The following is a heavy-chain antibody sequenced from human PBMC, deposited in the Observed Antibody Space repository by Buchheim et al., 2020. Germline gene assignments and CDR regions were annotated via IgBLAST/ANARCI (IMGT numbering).Heavy chain of an antibody. Sequence: QVQLVESGGGVVQPGRSLRLSCAASGFTFSSYGMHWVRQAPGKGLEWVAVISYDGSNKYYADSVKGRFTISRDNSKNTLYLQMNSLRAEDTAVYYCAKDFGSHKNIVVVPAATNRYYYYGMDVWGQGTT. CDR1: GFTFSSYG. D-gene: IGHD2-2*01. CDR3: AKDFGSHKNIVVVPAATNRYYYYGMDV. J-gene: IGHJ6*02. V-gene: IGHV3-30*18. CDR2: ISYDGSNK.